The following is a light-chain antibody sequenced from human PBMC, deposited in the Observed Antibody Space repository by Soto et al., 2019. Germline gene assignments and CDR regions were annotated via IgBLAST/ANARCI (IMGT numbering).Light chain of an antibody. V-gene: IGKV1-27*01. Sequence: DIQMTQSPSSLSASVGDRVTITCRASQGISNYLAWYQQKPGKVPNLLIYAASTLQSGVPSRFSGSGSGPDFTHTISSLQPEDVATYNCQKSNSASTFCQGTRLEI. CDR2: AAS. CDR1: QGISNY. CDR3: QKSNSAST. J-gene: IGKJ5*01.